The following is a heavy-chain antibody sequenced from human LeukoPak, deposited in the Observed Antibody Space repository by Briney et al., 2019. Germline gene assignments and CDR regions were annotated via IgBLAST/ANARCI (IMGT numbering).Heavy chain of an antibody. CDR2: FSSSGFGT. CDR3: AKKYYNDGSGYYYDD. J-gene: IGHJ4*02. D-gene: IGHD3-22*01. V-gene: IGHV3-23*01. Sequence: GGSLRLSCAASGFSISSYAMSWVRQGPGKGLEWVSTFSSSGFGTYYADSVKGRFTISRDNSKNTLYLRMNSPRAEDTAVYYCAKKYYNDGSGYYYDDWGQGTLVTVSS. CDR1: GFSISSYA.